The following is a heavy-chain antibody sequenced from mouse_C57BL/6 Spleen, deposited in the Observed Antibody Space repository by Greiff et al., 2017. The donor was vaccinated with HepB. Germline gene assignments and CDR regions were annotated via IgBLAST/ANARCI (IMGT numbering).Heavy chain of an antibody. J-gene: IGHJ2*01. CDR3: ARGEVTTYFDY. CDR1: GYTFSSYW. D-gene: IGHD2-2*01. CDR2: IDPSNSYT. V-gene: IGHV1-50*01. Sequence: QVQLQQPGAELVKPGASVKLSCKASGYTFSSYWMLWVELRPGQGLEWIGAIDPSNSYTNYNQKFKGKATLTVDTSSSTAYMQLSSLTSEDSAVYYCARGEVTTYFDYWGQGTTLTVSS.